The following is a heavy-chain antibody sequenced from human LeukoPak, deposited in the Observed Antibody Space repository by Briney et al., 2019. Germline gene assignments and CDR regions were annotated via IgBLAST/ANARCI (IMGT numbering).Heavy chain of an antibody. CDR1: GCTLTTYG. V-gene: IGHV1-18*01. CDR3: ARDKGISRDDTFDY. CDR2: ISADNGNT. D-gene: IGHD1-1*01. J-gene: IGHJ4*02. Sequence: APVKVSCKASGCTLTTYGISWVRQAPGQGLEWMGWISADNGNTNYAQKLQGRVTMTTDRSTSTVYMELRSLRSDDTAFYYCARDKGISRDDTFDYWGQGTLVTVSS.